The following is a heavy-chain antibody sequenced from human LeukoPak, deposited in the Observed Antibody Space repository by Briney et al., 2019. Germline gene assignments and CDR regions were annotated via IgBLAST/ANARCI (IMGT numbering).Heavy chain of an antibody. Sequence: GRSLRLSCAASGFTFSSYAMHWVRQAPGKGLEWVAVISYDGSNKYYADSVKGRFTISRDNSKNTLYLQMNSLRAEDTAVYYCARDGRLDTVTTSRARYFDYWGQGTLVTVSS. V-gene: IGHV3-30-3*01. D-gene: IGHD4-17*01. J-gene: IGHJ4*02. CDR2: ISYDGSNK. CDR3: ARDGRLDTVTTSRARYFDY. CDR1: GFTFSSYA.